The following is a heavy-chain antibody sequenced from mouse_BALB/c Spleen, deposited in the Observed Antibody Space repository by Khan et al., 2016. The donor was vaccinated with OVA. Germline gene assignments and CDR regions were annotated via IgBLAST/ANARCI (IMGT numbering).Heavy chain of an antibody. J-gene: IGHJ2*01. Sequence: VQLKQSGPGLAKPSQSLSLTCTVTGYSITSGYGWNWIRQFPGNKLEWMGYISYSGSTNYNQSLKSRISITRDTSKNQFFLQLNSVTTEDTATYYCARTARIKYWGQGTTLTVSS. D-gene: IGHD1-2*01. CDR3: ARTARIKY. V-gene: IGHV3-2*02. CDR2: ISYSGST. CDR1: GYSITSGYG.